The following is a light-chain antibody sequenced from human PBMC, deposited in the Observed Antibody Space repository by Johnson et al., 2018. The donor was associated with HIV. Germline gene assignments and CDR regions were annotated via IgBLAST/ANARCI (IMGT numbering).Light chain of an antibody. J-gene: IGLJ1*01. CDR3: GTWDSSLSAYV. V-gene: IGLV1-51*01. CDR2: DNN. Sequence: QSVLTQPPSVSAAPGQKVTISCSGSSSNIGRNYVSWYQQLPGTAPKLLIFDNNKRPSGIPDRFSGSKSGTSATLGITGLQTGDEADYYCGTWDSSLSAYVLGTGSNVTVL. CDR1: SSNIGRNY.